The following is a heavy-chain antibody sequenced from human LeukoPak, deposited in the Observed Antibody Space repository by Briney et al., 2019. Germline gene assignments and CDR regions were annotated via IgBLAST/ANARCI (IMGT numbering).Heavy chain of an antibody. Sequence: GGSLRLSCTASGFTLGRHDMHWVRQTAGEGLEWVAALASGSQTFYAGSVKGRFTVSREDAKNSLYLQMNSLRAGDTAVYYCVREARGYHYTYFDYWGQGTLVTVSS. V-gene: IGHV3-13*01. CDR1: GFTLGRHD. J-gene: IGHJ4*02. CDR2: LASGSQT. D-gene: IGHD5-18*01. CDR3: VREARGYHYTYFDY.